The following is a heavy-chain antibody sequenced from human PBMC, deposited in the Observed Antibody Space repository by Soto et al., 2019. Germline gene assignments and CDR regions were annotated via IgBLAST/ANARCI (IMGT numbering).Heavy chain of an antibody. CDR1: GFTFSSYA. CDR3: AKALFPYYDILTGYLSRPPTYGMDV. D-gene: IGHD3-9*01. V-gene: IGHV3-23*01. J-gene: IGHJ6*02. Sequence: PGGSLRLSCAASGFTFSSYAMSWVRQATRKRLERVSAISGRGGRTYYADSVKGRFTISRDNSKNTLYLQMNSLRAEDTAVYYCAKALFPYYDILTGYLSRPPTYGMDVWGQGTTVTVSS. CDR2: ISGRGGRT.